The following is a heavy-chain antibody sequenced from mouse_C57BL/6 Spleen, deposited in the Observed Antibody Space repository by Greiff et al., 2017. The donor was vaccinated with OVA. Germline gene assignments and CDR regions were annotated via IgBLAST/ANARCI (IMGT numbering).Heavy chain of an antibody. V-gene: IGHV1-52*01. CDR3: SRKGKTRYYAMDD. CDR1: GYTFTSYW. J-gene: IGHJ4*01. CDR2: IDPSDSET. D-gene: IGHD2-1*01. Sequence: QVQLQQPGAELVRPGSSVKLSCKASGYTFTSYWMHWVKQRPIQGLEWIGNIDPSDSETLYNQKFKGKATLTVDKSSSTAYMQLSSLPSEDSAVFYCSRKGKTRYYAMDDWGKGTSVTVSS.